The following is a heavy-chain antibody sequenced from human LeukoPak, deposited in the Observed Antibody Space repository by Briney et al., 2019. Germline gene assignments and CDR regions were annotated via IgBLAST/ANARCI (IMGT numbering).Heavy chain of an antibody. Sequence: GGSLRLSCAASGFTFSSYAMHWVRQVPGKGLEWVADISEDGGNKFNADSLKGRFSVSRDNGENTVYLQMDSLRSEDTALYFCSKDWSDQWRSGYIYYYGMDVWGQGTTVTVSS. V-gene: IGHV3-30*18. D-gene: IGHD3-22*01. CDR2: ISEDGGNK. CDR1: GFTFSSYA. CDR3: SKDWSDQWRSGYIYYYGMDV. J-gene: IGHJ6*02.